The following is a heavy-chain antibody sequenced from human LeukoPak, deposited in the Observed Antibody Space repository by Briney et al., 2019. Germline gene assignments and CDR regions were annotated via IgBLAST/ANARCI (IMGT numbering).Heavy chain of an antibody. CDR3: ARRLGGWDY. V-gene: IGHV4-4*07. J-gene: IGHJ4*02. D-gene: IGHD2-15*01. CDR1: GGSISSYY. Sequence: SETLSLTCTVSGGSISSYYWSWLRQPAGKGVEGIGRIYTRGSTKYNPYLTSRGTMSVDTSKNQFSLKLSSVTAADTAVYYCARRLGGWDYWGQGTLVTVSS. CDR2: IYTRGST.